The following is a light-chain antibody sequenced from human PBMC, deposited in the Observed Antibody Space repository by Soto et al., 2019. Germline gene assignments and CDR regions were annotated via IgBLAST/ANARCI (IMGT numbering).Light chain of an antibody. CDR2: APS. J-gene: IGKJ2*01. V-gene: IGKV1-39*01. CDR1: QSISVH. CDR3: QQSYITPYT. Sequence: DIQMTQSPSSLSASVEDTVTITCRASQSISVHLNWYQQKPGKVPKLLIYAPSNLQSGVPSSFSGSGSKTDFALTISSLQPEDFATYYGQQSYITPYTFGQGTKLQIK.